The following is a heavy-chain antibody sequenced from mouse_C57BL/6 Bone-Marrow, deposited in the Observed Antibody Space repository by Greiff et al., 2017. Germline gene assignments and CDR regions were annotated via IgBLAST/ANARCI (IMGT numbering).Heavy chain of an antibody. CDR1: GYSFTGYY. J-gene: IGHJ2*01. Sequence: EVMLVESGPELVKPGASVKISCKASGYSFTGYYMNWVKQSPEKSLEWIGEINPSTGGTTYNQKFKAKATLTVDKSSSTAYMQLKSLTSEDSAVYYCATLLVGDYWGQGTTLTVSS. D-gene: IGHD2-10*02. CDR3: ATLLVGDY. CDR2: INPSTGGT. V-gene: IGHV1-42*01.